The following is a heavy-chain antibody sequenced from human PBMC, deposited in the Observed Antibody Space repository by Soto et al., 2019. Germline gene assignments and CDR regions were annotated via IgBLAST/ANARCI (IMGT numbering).Heavy chain of an antibody. CDR1: GYTFTSYA. D-gene: IGHD3-10*01. CDR2: INAGNGNT. V-gene: IGHV1-3*01. J-gene: IGHJ6*02. CDR3: AKDRLQPYYYGSGSYYKSGTHYGMDV. Sequence: ASVKVSCKASGYTFTSYAMHWVRQAPGQRLEWMGWINAGNGNTKYSQKFQGRVTITRDTSASTAYMELSSLRSEDTAVYYCAKDRLQPYYYGSGSYYKSGTHYGMDVWGQGTTVTVSS.